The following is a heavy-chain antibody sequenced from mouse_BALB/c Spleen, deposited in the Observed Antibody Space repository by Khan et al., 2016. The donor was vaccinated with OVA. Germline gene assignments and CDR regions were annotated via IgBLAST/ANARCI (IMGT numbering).Heavy chain of an antibody. Sequence: QIQLVQSGPGLVAPSQSLSITCTISGFSLTNYGVHWVRLPPGKGLEWLVVIWSDGSTTYNSALKSRLSISKDNSKSQVFLKMNSLQTDDTAMYYCARQPYYHYYVMDYWGQGTSVTGSS. CDR1: GFSLTNYG. V-gene: IGHV2-6-1*01. CDR2: IWSDGST. CDR3: ARQPYYHYYVMDY. J-gene: IGHJ4*01. D-gene: IGHD2-10*01.